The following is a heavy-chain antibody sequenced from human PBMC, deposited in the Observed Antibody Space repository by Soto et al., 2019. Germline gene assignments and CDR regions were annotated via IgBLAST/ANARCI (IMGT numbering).Heavy chain of an antibody. Sequence: GGSLRLSCAASGFTFSSYDMHWVRQATGKGLEWVSAIGTAGDTYYPGSMKGRLTISRENAKNPLYLHMNSLTAGDTAVYYGARVGWVRGVDYYYYYMDVWGKGTTVTVSS. CDR3: ARVGWVRGVDYYYYYMDV. CDR2: IGTAGDT. D-gene: IGHD3-10*01. CDR1: GFTFSSYD. V-gene: IGHV3-13*01. J-gene: IGHJ6*03.